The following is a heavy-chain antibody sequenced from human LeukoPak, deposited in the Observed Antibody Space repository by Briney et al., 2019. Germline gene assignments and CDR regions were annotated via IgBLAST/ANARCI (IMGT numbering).Heavy chain of an antibody. CDR3: AKDIGTIMVRGIFDY. J-gene: IGHJ4*02. Sequence: LPGGSLRLSCAASGFTFDDYAMHWVRQAPGKGLEWVSGISWNSGSIGYADSVKGRFTISRDNAKNSLYLQMNSLRAEDTALYYCAKDIGTIMVRGIFDYWGQGTLVTVSS. CDR2: ISWNSGSI. V-gene: IGHV3-9*01. D-gene: IGHD3-10*01. CDR1: GFTFDDYA.